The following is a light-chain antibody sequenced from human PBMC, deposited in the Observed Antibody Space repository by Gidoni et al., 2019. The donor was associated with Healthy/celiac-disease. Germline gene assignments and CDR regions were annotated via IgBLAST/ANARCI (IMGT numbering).Light chain of an antibody. CDR2: GAS. V-gene: IGKV3-15*01. Sequence: EIVMTQSRATLSVSPGERATLSGRASQSVSSNLAWYQQKPGQAPRLLIYGASTRATGIPARFSGSGSGTEFTLTISSLQSEDFAVYYCQQYNNWPPYTFGQGTKLEIK. CDR1: QSVSSN. J-gene: IGKJ2*01. CDR3: QQYNNWPPYT.